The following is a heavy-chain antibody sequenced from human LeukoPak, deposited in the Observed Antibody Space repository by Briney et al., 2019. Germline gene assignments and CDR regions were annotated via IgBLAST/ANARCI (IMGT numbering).Heavy chain of an antibody. V-gene: IGHV1-69*13. CDR3: ARSPYYYGSGSDYYYMDV. Sequence: GASVKVSCKASGYTFTSYDINWVRQATGQGLEWMGGIIPIFGTANYAQKFQGRVTITADESTSTAYMELSSLRSEDTAVYYCARSPYYYGSGSDYYYMDVWGKGTTVTISS. D-gene: IGHD3-10*01. CDR1: GYTFTSYD. CDR2: IIPIFGTA. J-gene: IGHJ6*03.